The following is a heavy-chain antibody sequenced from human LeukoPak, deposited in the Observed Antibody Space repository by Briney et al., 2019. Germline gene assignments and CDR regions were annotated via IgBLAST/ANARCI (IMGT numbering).Heavy chain of an antibody. Sequence: PGGSLRLSCAASGFTFSSYSMNWVRQAPGKGLEWVGRIKSKTDGGTTDYAAPVKGRFTISRDDSKNTLYLQMNSLKIEDTAVYYCTTSIAARPWYDYWGQGTLVTVSS. V-gene: IGHV3-15*01. CDR2: IKSKTDGGTT. CDR1: GFTFSSYS. J-gene: IGHJ4*02. CDR3: TTSIAARPWYDY. D-gene: IGHD6-6*01.